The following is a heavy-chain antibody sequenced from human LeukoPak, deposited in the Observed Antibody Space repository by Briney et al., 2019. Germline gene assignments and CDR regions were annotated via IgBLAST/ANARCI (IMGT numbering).Heavy chain of an antibody. J-gene: IGHJ3*02. CDR2: ISTYNGNS. CDR3: VRAGGWAREDYKGDAFDI. D-gene: IGHD6-19*01. V-gene: IGHV1-18*01. CDR1: GYTFTNYG. Sequence: GASVTVSFTASGYTFTNYGISWVRQAPGQGLEWMGWISTYNGNSNYAQKLQDRVTVTTDTSTATAYLDLRNLRSDDTAVYYCVRAGGWAREDYKGDAFDIWGQGTIVTVSS.